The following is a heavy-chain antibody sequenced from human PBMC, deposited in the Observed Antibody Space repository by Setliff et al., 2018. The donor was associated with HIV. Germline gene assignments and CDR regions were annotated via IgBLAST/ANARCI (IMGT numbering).Heavy chain of an antibody. CDR1: GYTFTTYG. CDR3: AREDVVGGGASSGYHRGTDAFDI. D-gene: IGHD3-22*01. J-gene: IGHJ3*02. Sequence: ASVKVSCKTSGYTFTTYGLTWVRQAPGQGLEWVGWISAYNGNTHETQKLQGRVTMTTDTSTSTAYMELRSLRSDDTAVYYCAREDVVGGGASSGYHRGTDAFDIWGQGTMVTVSS. CDR2: ISAYNGNT. V-gene: IGHV1-18*01.